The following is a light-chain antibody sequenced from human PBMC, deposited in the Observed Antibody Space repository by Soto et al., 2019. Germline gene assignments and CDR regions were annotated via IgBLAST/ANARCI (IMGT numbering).Light chain of an antibody. CDR2: LGS. J-gene: IGKJ1*01. CDR3: KQYVKTTPT. Sequence: ISQSPCSRASPPSEPSSISCRSFQCLLHSNGYNCSDWYLQKPGQSPQLLIYLGSNRASGVPDRFSGSGSGTDFTLTISSVEAEDFGVYYCKQYVKTTPTFGQGAKVDIK. CDR1: QCLLHSNGYNC. V-gene: IGKV2-28*01.